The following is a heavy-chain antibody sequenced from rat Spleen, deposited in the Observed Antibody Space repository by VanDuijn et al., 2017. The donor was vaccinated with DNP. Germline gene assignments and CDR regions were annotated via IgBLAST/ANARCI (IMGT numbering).Heavy chain of an antibody. CDR3: ARGRLYPHYAMDA. Sequence: EVQLVESGGGLVQPGRSLKLSCAASGFTFSGYWMYWIRQAPGKGLEWVASINTDGDTTYYPDSVKGRFTISRDNAQNTLYLQMSKLGSEDTAIYYCARGRLYPHYAMDAWGQGTSVTVSS. CDR2: INTDGDTT. D-gene: IGHD1-2*01. V-gene: IGHV5-58*01. CDR1: GFTFSGYW. J-gene: IGHJ4*01.